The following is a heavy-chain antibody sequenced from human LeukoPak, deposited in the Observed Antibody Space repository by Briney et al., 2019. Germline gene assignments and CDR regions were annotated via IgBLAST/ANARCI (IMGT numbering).Heavy chain of an antibody. CDR3: ARGGKATVVTM. Sequence: SETLSLTCTVSGGSINSYYWTWIRQSAGKGLEWIGRMYSSGSTNYNPSLKSRVSMSVDTSKNQFSVKLTSVTAADTAVYYCARGGKATVVTMWGQGVLVTVSS. D-gene: IGHD4-23*01. J-gene: IGHJ4*02. V-gene: IGHV4-4*07. CDR2: MYSSGST. CDR1: GGSINSYY.